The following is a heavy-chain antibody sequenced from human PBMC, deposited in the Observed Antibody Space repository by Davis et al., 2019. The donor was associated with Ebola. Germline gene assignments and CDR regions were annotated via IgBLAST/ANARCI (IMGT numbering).Heavy chain of an antibody. CDR1: GGSISSYY. D-gene: IGHD4-17*01. CDR2: IYYSGST. V-gene: IGHV4-59*01. Sequence: SETLSLTCTVSGGSISSYYWSWIRQPPGKGLEWIGYIYYSGSTNYNPSLKSRVTISVDKSKNQFSLKLSSVTAADTAVYYCARGSYGDHFDYWGQGTLVTVSS. CDR3: ARGSYGDHFDY. J-gene: IGHJ4*02.